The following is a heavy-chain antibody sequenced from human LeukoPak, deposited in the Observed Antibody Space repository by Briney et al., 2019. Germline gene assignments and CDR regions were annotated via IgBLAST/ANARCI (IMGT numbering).Heavy chain of an antibody. J-gene: IGHJ6*02. D-gene: IGHD2-15*01. CDR2: IYQSGTT. CDR1: GGSISSHNW. V-gene: IGHV4-4*02. CDR3: ARVFGVVVAATRTYYYGMDV. Sequence: PSGTLSLTCAVSGGSISSHNWWSWVRQPPGKGLEWSGEIYQSGTTNYNPSLKSRVTMSVDKSKNQFSLNLRSVTAADTAIYYCARVFGVVVAATRTYYYGMDVWGQGTTVTVSS.